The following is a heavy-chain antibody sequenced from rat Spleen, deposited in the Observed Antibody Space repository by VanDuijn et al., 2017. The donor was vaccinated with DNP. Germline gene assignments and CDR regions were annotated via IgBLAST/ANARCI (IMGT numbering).Heavy chain of an antibody. CDR2: ITNSGGST. V-gene: IGHV5S13*01. CDR1: GFTFSNYG. J-gene: IGHJ2*01. Sequence: EVQLVGSGGGLVQPEKSLKLSCPASGFTFSNYGMAWVRQAPTKGLEWVASITNSGGSTYYRDSVKGRFTISRDNAESTLYLQMDSLRSEDTATYYCTILRGYYFDYWGQGVMVTVSS. CDR3: TILRGYYFDY. D-gene: IGHD4-3*01.